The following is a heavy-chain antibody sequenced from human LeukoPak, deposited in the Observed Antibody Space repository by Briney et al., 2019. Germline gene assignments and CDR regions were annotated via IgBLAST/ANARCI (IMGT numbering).Heavy chain of an antibody. CDR2: IIPIFGTA. D-gene: IGHD3-22*01. Sequence: GASVKVSCKASGGTLSSYAISWVRQAPGQGLEWMGGIIPIFGTANYAQKFQGRVTITADKSTSTAYMELSSLRSEDTAVYYCARHDEDSSGWDLPRGQFDPWGQGTLVTVSS. J-gene: IGHJ5*02. CDR1: GGTLSSYA. V-gene: IGHV1-69*06. CDR3: ARHDEDSSGWDLPRGQFDP.